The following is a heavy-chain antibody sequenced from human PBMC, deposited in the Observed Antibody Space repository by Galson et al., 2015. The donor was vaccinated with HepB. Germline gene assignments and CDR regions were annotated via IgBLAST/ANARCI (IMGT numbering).Heavy chain of an antibody. Sequence: SVKVSCKASGYTFTSYAMHWVRQAPGQRLEWMGWINAGNGNTKYSQKFQGRVTITRDTSASTAYMELSSLRSEDTAVYYCARDLRVLLWFGESIHPTNGMDVWGQGTTVTVSS. CDR2: INAGNGNT. J-gene: IGHJ6*02. V-gene: IGHV1-3*01. D-gene: IGHD3-10*01. CDR1: GYTFTSYA. CDR3: ARDLRVLLWFGESIHPTNGMDV.